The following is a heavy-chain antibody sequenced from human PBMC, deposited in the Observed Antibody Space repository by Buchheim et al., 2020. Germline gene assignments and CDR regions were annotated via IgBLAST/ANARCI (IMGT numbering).Heavy chain of an antibody. D-gene: IGHD3-22*01. CDR3: ARSLNYFDSRGYYYSMDV. CDR1: GFTFSSYW. V-gene: IGHV3-74*01. J-gene: IGHJ6*02. CDR2: IGNDGSST. Sequence: EVQLVESGGGLVQPGGSLRLSCAASGFTFSSYWMHWVRQAPGKGLVWVSRIGNDGSSTTYAGSVKGRFTISRDNAQNTLSLQMNSLRAEDTAVYYCARSLNYFDSRGYYYSMDVWGQGTT.